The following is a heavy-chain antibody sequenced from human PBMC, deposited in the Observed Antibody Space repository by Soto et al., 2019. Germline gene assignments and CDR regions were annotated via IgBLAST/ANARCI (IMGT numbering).Heavy chain of an antibody. J-gene: IGHJ6*02. CDR1: GITFSNFG. Sequence: VQLLESGGGLVQPGGSLRLSCAASGITFSNFGMSWVRQAPGKGLEWVAGIIDSGRSTYYADSVKGRFTISRDNSKNTLYLQMNSLRAEDTAVYYCAKRKDGYNSDYYGMDVWGQGTTVTVSS. CDR2: IIDSGRST. CDR3: AKRKDGYNSDYYGMDV. D-gene: IGHD5-12*01. V-gene: IGHV3-23*01.